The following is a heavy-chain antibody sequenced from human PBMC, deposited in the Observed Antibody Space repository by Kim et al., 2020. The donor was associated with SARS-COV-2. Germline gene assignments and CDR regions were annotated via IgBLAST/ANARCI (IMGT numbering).Heavy chain of an antibody. J-gene: IGHJ4*02. CDR1: GYSFTSYW. Sequence: GESLQISCKGSGYSFTSYWISWVRQMPGKGLEWMGRIDPSDSYTNYSPSFQGHVTISADKSISTAYLQWSSLKASDTAMYYCARHAEMATIFEDYWGQGTLVTVSS. CDR2: IDPSDSYT. V-gene: IGHV5-10-1*01. CDR3: ARHAEMATIFEDY. D-gene: IGHD3-3*01.